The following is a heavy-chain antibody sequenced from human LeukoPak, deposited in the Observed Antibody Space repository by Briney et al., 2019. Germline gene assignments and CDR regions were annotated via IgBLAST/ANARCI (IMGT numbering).Heavy chain of an antibody. CDR3: ARRGGPYCSGGSCYFWFDP. D-gene: IGHD2-15*01. Sequence: PSETLSLTCTVSGGSISSSSYYWGWIRQPPGKGLEWIGSIYYSGSTYYNPSLKGRVTISVDTSKNQFSLKLSSVTAADTAVYYCARRGGPYCSGGSCYFWFDPWGQGTLVTVSS. CDR1: GGSISSSSYY. J-gene: IGHJ5*02. CDR2: IYYSGST. V-gene: IGHV4-39*01.